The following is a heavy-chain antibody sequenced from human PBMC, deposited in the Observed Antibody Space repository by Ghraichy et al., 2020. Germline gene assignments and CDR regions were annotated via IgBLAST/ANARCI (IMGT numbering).Heavy chain of an antibody. V-gene: IGHV1-3*01. Sequence: FQGRVTITRDTSASTAYMELSSLRSEDTAVYYCARAPYDFWSGSLDYWGQGTLVTVSS. CDR3: ARAPYDFWSGSLDY. J-gene: IGHJ4*02. D-gene: IGHD3-3*01.